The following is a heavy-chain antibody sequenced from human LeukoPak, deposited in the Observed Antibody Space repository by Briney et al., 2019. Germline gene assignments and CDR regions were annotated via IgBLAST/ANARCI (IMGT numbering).Heavy chain of an antibody. CDR3: AKYISVAGKWGYFDL. CDR2: FSNSGST. CDR1: GFTFSSYA. J-gene: IGHJ4*02. V-gene: IGHV3-23*01. D-gene: IGHD6-19*01. Sequence: GASLRLSCAASGFTFSSYAMSWVRQAPGKGLEWVSAFSNSGSTFYADSVTGRFTISRDISKNTLYLQMNSLRAEDAALYYCAKYISVAGKWGYFDLWGQGTLVTVSS.